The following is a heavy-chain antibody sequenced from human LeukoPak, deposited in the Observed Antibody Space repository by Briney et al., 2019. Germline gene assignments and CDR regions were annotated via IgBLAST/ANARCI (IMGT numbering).Heavy chain of an antibody. V-gene: IGHV3-74*01. CDR1: GFTFSSYW. D-gene: IGHD6-19*01. J-gene: IGHJ3*02. CDR2: INSDGSST. Sequence: PGGSLRLSCAASGFTFSSYWMHWVRQAPGKGLVWVSRINSDGSSTSYADSVKGRFTISGDNAKNTLYLQMNSLRAEDTAVYYCARALSAQWLVAFDIWGQGTMVTVSS. CDR3: ARALSAQWLVAFDI.